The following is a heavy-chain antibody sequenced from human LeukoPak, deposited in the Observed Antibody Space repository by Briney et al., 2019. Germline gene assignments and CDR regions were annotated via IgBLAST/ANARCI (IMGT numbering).Heavy chain of an antibody. Sequence: GGSLRLSCVASGFTFSSYEINWVRQAPGKGLEWISHISSSGSTIYYADFLRGRFTISRDNAKNSVYLQMNSLRAEDTAVYYCARASGVSVPAGYWGQGTQVTVSS. V-gene: IGHV3-48*03. CDR1: GFTFSSYE. CDR3: ARASGVSVPAGY. CDR2: ISSSGSTI. D-gene: IGHD2-8*01. J-gene: IGHJ4*02.